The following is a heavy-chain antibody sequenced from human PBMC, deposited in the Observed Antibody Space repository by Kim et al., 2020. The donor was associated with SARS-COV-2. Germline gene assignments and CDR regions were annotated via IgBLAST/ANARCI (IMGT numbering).Heavy chain of an antibody. D-gene: IGHD2-15*01. V-gene: IGHV3-15*01. Sequence: GGSLRLSCAASGFTFSNAWMSWVRQAPGKGLEWVGRIKSKTDGGTTDYAAPVKGRFTISRDDSKNTLYLQMNSLKTEDTAVYYCTTDLEGPVVTDDYWGQGTLVTVSS. CDR2: IKSKTDGGTT. CDR3: TTDLEGPVVTDDY. CDR1: GFTFSNAW. J-gene: IGHJ4*02.